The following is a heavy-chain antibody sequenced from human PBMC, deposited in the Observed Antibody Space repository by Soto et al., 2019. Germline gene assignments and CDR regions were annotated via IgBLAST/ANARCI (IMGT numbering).Heavy chain of an antibody. V-gene: IGHV4-59*01. D-gene: IGHD6-13*01. J-gene: IGHJ6*02. CDR2: IYYSGST. CDR1: GGSISSYY. Sequence: LSLTCTVSGGSISSYYWSWIRQPPGKGLEWIGYIYYSGSTNYNPSLKSRVTISVDTSKNQFSLKLSSVTAADTAVYYCARDPRIAAAGTYYYYGMDVWGQGTTVTVSS. CDR3: ARDPRIAAAGTYYYYGMDV.